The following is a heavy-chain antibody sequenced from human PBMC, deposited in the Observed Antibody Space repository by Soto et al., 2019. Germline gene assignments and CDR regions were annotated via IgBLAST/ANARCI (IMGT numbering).Heavy chain of an antibody. CDR3: AQALVFTGGDGFDI. Sequence: QVRLQAWGPGLLKPSQTLSLKCSVSGGSITTGVRYCSWIGQLTGKGLEWIGDIYYSGNTYYNASLKSRVTISVEAAKNQFSLKLSSVTAADTAVYYCAQALVFTGGDGFDIWGQGRLVTVSS. D-gene: IGHD1-1*01. CDR2: IYYSGNT. J-gene: IGHJ3*02. CDR1: GGSITTGVRY. V-gene: IGHV4-31*04.